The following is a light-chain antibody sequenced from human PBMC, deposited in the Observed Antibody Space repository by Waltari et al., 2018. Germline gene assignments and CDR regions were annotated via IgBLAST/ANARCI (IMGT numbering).Light chain of an antibody. CDR1: SGHSNYV. Sequence: QLVLTQSPSASASLGASVKITCTLSSGHSNYVIAWLQQQPGRGPRSLMRLNSDGSHTKRDGVPDRFSGSSSGTERFLIISSLQSEDEADYYCQTWDSGIVVFGGGTKLTVL. CDR2: LNSDGSH. J-gene: IGLJ2*01. V-gene: IGLV4-69*02. CDR3: QTWDSGIVV.